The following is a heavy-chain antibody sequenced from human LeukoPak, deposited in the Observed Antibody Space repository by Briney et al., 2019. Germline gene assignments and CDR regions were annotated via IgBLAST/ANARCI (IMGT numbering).Heavy chain of an antibody. Sequence: SETLSLTCAVYGGSFSGYYWSWIRQPPGKGLEWIGEINHSGSTNYNPSLKSRVTISVDTSKNQFSLKLSSVTAADTAVYYCARDQADGYSSGWYLGYYYYMDVWGKGTTVTISS. D-gene: IGHD6-19*01. CDR3: ARDQADGYSSGWYLGYYYYMDV. CDR2: INHSGST. V-gene: IGHV4-34*01. J-gene: IGHJ6*03. CDR1: GGSFSGYY.